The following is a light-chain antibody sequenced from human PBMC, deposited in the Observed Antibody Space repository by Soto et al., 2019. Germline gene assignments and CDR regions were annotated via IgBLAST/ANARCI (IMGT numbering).Light chain of an antibody. J-gene: IGLJ2*01. CDR1: SSDVGGYNF. CDR2: AVG. V-gene: IGLV2-11*01. CDR3: YSYSGTDTVV. Sequence: QSVLTQPRSVSGSPGQSVTISCTGTSSDVGGYNFVSWYQHHPGKAPKLMIYAVGKRPSGVPDRFSGSKSGNTASLTISGLQAEDEADYHCYSYSGTDTVVFGGGTKLTVL.